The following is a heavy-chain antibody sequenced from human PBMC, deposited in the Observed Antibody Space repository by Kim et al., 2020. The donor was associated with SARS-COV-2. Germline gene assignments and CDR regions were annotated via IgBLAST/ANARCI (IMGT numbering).Heavy chain of an antibody. CDR2: ISYDGSNK. Sequence: GGSLRLSCAASGFTFSSYAMHWVRQAPGKGLEWVAVISYDGSNKYYADSVKGRFTISRDNSKNTLYLQMNSLRAEDTAVYYCARASTIQLWLYYYYGMDVWGPGTTVTVS. J-gene: IGHJ6*02. CDR1: GFTFSSYA. CDR3: ARASTIQLWLYYYYGMDV. D-gene: IGHD5-18*01. V-gene: IGHV3-30-3*01.